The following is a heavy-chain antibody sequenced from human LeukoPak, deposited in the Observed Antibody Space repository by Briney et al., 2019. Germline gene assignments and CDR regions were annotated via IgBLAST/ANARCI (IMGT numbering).Heavy chain of an antibody. J-gene: IGHJ4*02. CDR1: GFTFSSYS. Sequence: PGGSLRLSCAASGFTFSSYSMNWVRQAPGKGLEWVSVIYSGGSTYYADSVKGRFTISRDNSKNTLYLQMNSLRAEDTAVYYCARGYTADFDYWGQGTLVTVSS. D-gene: IGHD5-18*01. CDR2: IYSGGST. V-gene: IGHV3-66*01. CDR3: ARGYTADFDY.